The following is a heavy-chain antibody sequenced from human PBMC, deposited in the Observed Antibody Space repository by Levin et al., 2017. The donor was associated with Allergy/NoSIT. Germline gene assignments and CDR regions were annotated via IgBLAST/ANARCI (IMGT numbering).Heavy chain of an antibody. CDR3: AKVLAAAGTDY. D-gene: IGHD6-13*01. CDR1: GFTFSSYA. V-gene: IGHV3-23*01. Sequence: RGESLKISCAASGFTFSSYALTWVRQAPGKGLEWVSAVTGSGGSTNYADSVKGRFTISRDNSKNTLYLQMNSLRAEDTAVYYCAKVLAAAGTDYWGQGTLVTVSS. CDR2: VTGSGGST. J-gene: IGHJ4*02.